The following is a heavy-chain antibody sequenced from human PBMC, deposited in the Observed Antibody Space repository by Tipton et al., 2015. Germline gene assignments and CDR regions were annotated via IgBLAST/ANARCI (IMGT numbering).Heavy chain of an antibody. J-gene: IGHJ5*02. V-gene: IGHV4-59*01. CDR3: AKASTFLNWFDP. CDR1: GGSISSYS. Sequence: TLSLTCTVSGGSISSYSWSWIRQPPGKGLEWIGAFHYTGTTNYNPSLKSRVTISGNTSHNQFSLRLTSVTAADTAVYYCAKASTFLNWFDPWGQGTLVTVSS. D-gene: IGHD5/OR15-5a*01. CDR2: FHYTGTT.